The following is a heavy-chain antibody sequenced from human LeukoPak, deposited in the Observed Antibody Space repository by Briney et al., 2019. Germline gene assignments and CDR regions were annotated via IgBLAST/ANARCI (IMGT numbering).Heavy chain of an antibody. CDR1: GGSFSGYY. J-gene: IGHJ6*03. CDR3: ARDGARYFDWLLRQYYYYMDV. CDR2: IYTSGST. Sequence: SETLSLTCAVYGGSFSGYYWSWIRQPAGKGPEWIGRIYTSGSTNYNPSLKSRVTMSVDTSKNQFSLKLSSVTAADTAVYYCARDGARYFDWLLRQYYYYMDVWGKGTTVTISS. D-gene: IGHD3-9*01. V-gene: IGHV4-4*07.